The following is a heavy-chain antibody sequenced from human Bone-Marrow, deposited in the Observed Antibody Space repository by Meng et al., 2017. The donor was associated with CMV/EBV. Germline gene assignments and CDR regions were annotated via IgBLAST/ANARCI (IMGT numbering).Heavy chain of an antibody. Sequence: GSLRLSCAVYGGSFSGYYWSWIRQPPGKGLEWIGEINHSGSTNYNPPLKSRVTISVDTSKNQFSLKLSSVTAADTAVYYCALAAAGTAPDYWGQGTLVTVSS. V-gene: IGHV4-34*01. D-gene: IGHD6-13*01. CDR3: ALAAAGTAPDY. CDR2: INHSGST. J-gene: IGHJ4*02. CDR1: GGSFSGYY.